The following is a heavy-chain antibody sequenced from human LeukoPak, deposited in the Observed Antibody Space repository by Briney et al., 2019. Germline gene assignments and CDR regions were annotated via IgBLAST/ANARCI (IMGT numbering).Heavy chain of an antibody. J-gene: IGHJ5*02. D-gene: IGHD3-3*01. CDR1: GYTFTSYY. Sequence: GASVKVSCKTSGYTFTSYYMHWVRQAPGQGLEWMGIINPSGGSTSYAQKFQGRVTMTRDTSTSTVYMELSSLRSEDTAVYYCASLIFGGENWFDPWGQGTLVTVSS. CDR2: INPSGGST. CDR3: ASLIFGGENWFDP. V-gene: IGHV1-46*01.